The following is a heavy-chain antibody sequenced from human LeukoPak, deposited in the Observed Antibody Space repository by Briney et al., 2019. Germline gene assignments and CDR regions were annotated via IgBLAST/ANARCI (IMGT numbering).Heavy chain of an antibody. V-gene: IGHV3-53*01. J-gene: IGHJ5*02. CDR3: ARDAPQVPAAGVLAS. CDR1: GFSVSDNY. D-gene: IGHD2-2*01. CDR2: MYSRGDT. Sequence: GGSLRLSCAASGFSVSDNYMSWVRQAPGKGLEWVSVMYSRGDTYYANSVKGRFTFSRDISKNTLYLQMNGLRVADTAMYYCARDAPQVPAAGVLASWGQGTLVIVSS.